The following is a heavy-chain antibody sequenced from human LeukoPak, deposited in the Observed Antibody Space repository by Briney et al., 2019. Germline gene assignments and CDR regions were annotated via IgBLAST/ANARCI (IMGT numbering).Heavy chain of an antibody. Sequence: PGGSLRLSCAASGFTFSSYEMNWVRQAPGKGLEWVSYISSSGSTICYADSVKGRFTISRDNAKNSLYLQMNSLRAEDTAVYYCARESGERGYSYGFRYFDFWGQGTLVTVSS. J-gene: IGHJ4*02. CDR2: ISSSGSTI. D-gene: IGHD5-18*01. CDR3: ARESGERGYSYGFRYFDF. V-gene: IGHV3-48*03. CDR1: GFTFSSYE.